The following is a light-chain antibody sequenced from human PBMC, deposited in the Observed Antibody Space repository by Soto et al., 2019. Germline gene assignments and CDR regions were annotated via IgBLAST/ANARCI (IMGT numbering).Light chain of an antibody. CDR2: AAS. CDR3: QRYNSAPRT. CDR1: QDIFNY. V-gene: IGKV1-27*01. Sequence: DFQMTQSPSSLSASVGDTVTITCRASQDIFNYLAWYQQKPGKVPKLLLYAASTLQSGVPSRFSRSGSGTDFTLTISSLQPEDVATYYCQRYNSAPRTFGQGTKVEIK. J-gene: IGKJ1*01.